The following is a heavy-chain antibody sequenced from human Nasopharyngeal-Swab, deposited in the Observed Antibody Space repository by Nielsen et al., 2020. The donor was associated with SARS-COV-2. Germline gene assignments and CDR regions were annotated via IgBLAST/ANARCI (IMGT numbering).Heavy chain of an antibody. CDR1: GFTFDDHA. CDR2: ISWNSGSI. Sequence: SLKISCAASGFTFDDHAMHWVRQAPGKGLEWVSGISWNSGSIGYADSVKGRFTISRDNAKNSLYLQMNSLRAEDTALYYCAKDIDYGDYWGQGTLVTVSS. V-gene: IGHV3-9*01. CDR3: AKDIDYGDY. J-gene: IGHJ4*02.